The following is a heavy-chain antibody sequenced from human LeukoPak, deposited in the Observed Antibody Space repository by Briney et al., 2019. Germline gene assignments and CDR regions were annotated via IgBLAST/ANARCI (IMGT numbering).Heavy chain of an antibody. D-gene: IGHD5-18*01. J-gene: IGHJ4*02. CDR2: IRLNGSDE. Sequence: GGSLRLSCAASGFTFSGYGMHWVRQAPGKGLEWVAFIRLNGSDEYYGDSVKGRFTISRDNSKNTLYLQMNSLRPEDTAVYYCARDHSQNFDYWGQGTLVTVSS. CDR3: ARDHSQNFDY. V-gene: IGHV3-30*02. CDR1: GFTFSGYG.